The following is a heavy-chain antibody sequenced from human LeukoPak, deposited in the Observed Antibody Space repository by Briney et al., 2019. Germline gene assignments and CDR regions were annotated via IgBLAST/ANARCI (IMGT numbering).Heavy chain of an antibody. CDR3: VRDNPRCCGVVPANIDDY. Sequence: GGSLRLSCAASGFTFSDYYMSWIRQAPGKGLEWVSYISSSGSTIYYADSVKGRFTISRDNAKNSLYLQMHSLRAEDTAVYYCVRDNPRCCGVVPANIDDYWGQGTLVTVSP. D-gene: IGHD2-15*01. CDR1: GFTFSDYY. J-gene: IGHJ4*02. CDR2: ISSSGSTI. V-gene: IGHV3-11*04.